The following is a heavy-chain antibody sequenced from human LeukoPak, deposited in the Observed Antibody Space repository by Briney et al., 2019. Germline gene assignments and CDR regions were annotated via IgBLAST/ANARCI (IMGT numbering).Heavy chain of an antibody. CDR3: ARVLRGGRRLDY. J-gene: IGHJ4*02. Sequence: SETLSLTCAVYGGSFSGYYWSWIRQPPGKGLEWIGEINHSGSTNYNPSLKSRVTISVDTSKNQFSLKLSSVTAADTAVHYCARVLRGGRRLDYWGQGTLVTVSS. CDR1: GGSFSGYY. CDR2: INHSGST. D-gene: IGHD3-16*01. V-gene: IGHV4-34*01.